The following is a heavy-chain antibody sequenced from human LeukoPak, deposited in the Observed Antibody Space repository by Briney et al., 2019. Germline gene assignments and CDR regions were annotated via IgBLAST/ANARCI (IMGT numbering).Heavy chain of an antibody. D-gene: IGHD3-9*01. CDR3: ARDWSDYDILTGYPRAFDI. Sequence: ASVTVSYKASVYTFTNYGISWVRQAPGQGLEWMGWISAYNGNTNYAQKLQGRVTMTTDTSTSTAYMELRSLRSDDTAVYYCARDWSDYDILTGYPRAFDIWGQGTMVTVSS. CDR2: ISAYNGNT. J-gene: IGHJ3*02. V-gene: IGHV1-18*01. CDR1: VYTFTNYG.